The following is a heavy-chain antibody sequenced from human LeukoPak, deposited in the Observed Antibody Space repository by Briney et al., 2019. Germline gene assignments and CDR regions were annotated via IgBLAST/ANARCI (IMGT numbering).Heavy chain of an antibody. V-gene: IGHV4-61*02. CDR3: ARDGWDYGDFRF. Sequence: SQTLSLTCTVSGDSISSGSYYWSWIRQPAGKGLEWIGRIYTSGSTNYNPSLKSRVTISVDTSKNQFSLKLSSVTAADTAVYYCARDGWDYGDFRFWGQGTLVTVSS. CDR2: IYTSGST. CDR1: GDSISSGSYY. D-gene: IGHD4-17*01. J-gene: IGHJ4*02.